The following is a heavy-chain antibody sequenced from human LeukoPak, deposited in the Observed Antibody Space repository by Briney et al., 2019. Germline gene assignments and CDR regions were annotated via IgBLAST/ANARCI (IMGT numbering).Heavy chain of an antibody. Sequence: ASVKVSCKASGYTFTAHFIHWVRQAPGQGLEWMGQINSNNGGEKYAPKFQGRVTVLRDTSINTIYLDLTSLTSDDTAVYYCAREPYSSTSDRHEKAFDYWGQGTLVTVSP. D-gene: IGHD6-6*01. J-gene: IGHJ4*02. CDR2: INSNNGGE. CDR1: GYTFTAHF. V-gene: IGHV1-2*06. CDR3: AREPYSSTSDRHEKAFDY.